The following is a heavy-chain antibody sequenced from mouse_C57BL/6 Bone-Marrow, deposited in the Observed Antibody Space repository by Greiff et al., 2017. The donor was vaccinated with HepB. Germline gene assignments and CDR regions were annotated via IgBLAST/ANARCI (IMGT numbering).Heavy chain of an antibody. D-gene: IGHD1-1*01. CDR1: GFTFSSYG. J-gene: IGHJ4*01. CDR3: ARPFITPVGD. Sequence: EVMLVESGGDLVKPGGSLKLSCAASGFTFSSYGMSWVRQTPDKRLEWVATISSGGSYTYYPDSVKGRFTISRDKAKNTLYLQMSSLKSEDTARYDCARPFITPVGDGGQGTSVTGYS. CDR2: ISSGGSYT. V-gene: IGHV5-6*02.